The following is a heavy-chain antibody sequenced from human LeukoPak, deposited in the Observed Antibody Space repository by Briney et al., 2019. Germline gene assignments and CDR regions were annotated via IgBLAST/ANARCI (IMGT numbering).Heavy chain of an antibody. CDR3: ARGREIFGVVINIPFDY. J-gene: IGHJ4*02. CDR2: INPNSGGT. D-gene: IGHD3-3*01. V-gene: IGHV1-2*02. CDR1: YTFXXYX. Sequence: YTFXXYXMHWVRQAPGQGLEWMGWINPNSGGTNYAQKFQGRVTMTRDTSISTAYMELSRLRSDDTAVYYCARGREIFGVVINIPFDYWGQGTLVTVSS.